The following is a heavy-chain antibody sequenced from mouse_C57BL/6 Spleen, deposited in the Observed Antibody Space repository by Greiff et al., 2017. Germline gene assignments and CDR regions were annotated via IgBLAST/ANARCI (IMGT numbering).Heavy chain of an antibody. D-gene: IGHD1-1*01. Sequence: EVMLVESGGGLVKPAGSLKLSCAASGFTFSDYGMHWVRQAPEKGLEWVAYISSGSSTIYYADTVKGRFTISRDNAKNTLFLQMTSLRAEDTAMYYCARPITTVGYAMDYWGQGTSVTVSS. CDR1: GFTFSDYG. CDR2: ISSGSSTI. V-gene: IGHV5-17*01. J-gene: IGHJ4*01. CDR3: ARPITTVGYAMDY.